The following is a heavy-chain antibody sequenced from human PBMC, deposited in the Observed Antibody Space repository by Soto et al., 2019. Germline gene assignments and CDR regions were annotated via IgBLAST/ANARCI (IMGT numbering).Heavy chain of an antibody. CDR1: GFTFSYYW. Sequence: EVQLVESEGGLVQPGGSLRLSCAASGFTFSYYWMHWVRQAPGQGLVWVSRIHSDGSSTTYADSVKGRFTISRDNAKNTLYLQMNSLRAEDTAVYYCARGDRGAFDLWGQGTKVTVSS. V-gene: IGHV3-74*01. J-gene: IGHJ3*01. D-gene: IGHD2-21*02. CDR3: ARGDRGAFDL. CDR2: IHSDGSST.